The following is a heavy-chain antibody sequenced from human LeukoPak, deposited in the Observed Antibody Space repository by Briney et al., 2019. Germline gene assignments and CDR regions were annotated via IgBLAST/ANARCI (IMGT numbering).Heavy chain of an antibody. CDR1: GFTFSTYW. D-gene: IGHD5-12*01. V-gene: IGHV3-7*01. CDR2: IKEDGSEK. J-gene: IGHJ4*02. Sequence: PGGSLRLSCAASGFTFSTYWMSWVRQAPGKGLEWVANIKEDGSEKYYVDSVKGRFTISRDSARKSLFLQMKSLRAEDTAVYYCVRGREGYSGYRYYFDSWGQGTLVTVSS. CDR3: VRGREGYSGYRYYFDS.